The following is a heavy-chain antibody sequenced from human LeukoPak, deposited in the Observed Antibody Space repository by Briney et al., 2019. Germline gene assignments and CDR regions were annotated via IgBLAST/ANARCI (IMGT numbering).Heavy chain of an antibody. D-gene: IGHD2-15*01. J-gene: IGHJ6*03. CDR1: GGSISSSNW. CDR3: ARAAWSSYYYYMDV. Sequence: PSETLSLTCAVSGGSISSSNWWSWVRQPPGKGLEWIGEIYHSGSTNYNPSLKSRVTISVDTSKKQFSLRLRSVTAADSAVYYCARAAWSSYYYYMDVWGKGTTVTVSS. CDR2: IYHSGST. V-gene: IGHV4-4*02.